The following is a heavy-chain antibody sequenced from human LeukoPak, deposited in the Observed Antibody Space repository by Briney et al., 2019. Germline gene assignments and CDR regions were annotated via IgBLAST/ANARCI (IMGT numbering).Heavy chain of an antibody. CDR2: IYYSGST. Sequence: PSETLSLTCTVSGGSVSSGSYYWSWIRQPPGKGLEWIGYIYYSGSTNYNPSLKSRVTISVDTSKNQFSLKLSSVTAADTAVYYCARELDVWGQRTTVTVSS. J-gene: IGHJ6*02. V-gene: IGHV4-61*01. CDR3: ARELDV. CDR1: GGSVSSGSYY.